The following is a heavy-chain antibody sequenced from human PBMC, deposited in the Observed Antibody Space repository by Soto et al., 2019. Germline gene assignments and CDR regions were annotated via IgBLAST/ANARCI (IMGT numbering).Heavy chain of an antibody. J-gene: IGHJ6*02. Sequence: PGESLKISCKGSGYSFTSYWISWVRQMPGKGLEWMGRIDPSDSYTNYSPSFQGHVTISADKSISTAYLQWSSLKASDTAMYYCARGGDFDWFSHYYYYYGMDVWGQGTTVTVSS. CDR1: GYSFTSYW. V-gene: IGHV5-10-1*01. D-gene: IGHD3-9*01. CDR2: IDPSDSYT. CDR3: ARGGDFDWFSHYYYYYGMDV.